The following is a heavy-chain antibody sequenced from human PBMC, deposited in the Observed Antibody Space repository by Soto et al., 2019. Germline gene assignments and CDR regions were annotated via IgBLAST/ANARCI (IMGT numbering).Heavy chain of an antibody. J-gene: IGHJ3*02. CDR3: AKDRRGQLRVAGWGYDAFDI. CDR2: ISWNSGSI. V-gene: IGHV3-9*01. Sequence: EVQLVESGGGLVQPGRSLRLSCAASGFTFDDYAMHWVRQAPGKGLEWVSGISWNSGSIGYADSVKGRFTISRDNAKNSLYLQMNSLRAEDTALYYCAKDRRGQLRVAGWGYDAFDIWGQGTMVTVSS. D-gene: IGHD6-19*01. CDR1: GFTFDDYA.